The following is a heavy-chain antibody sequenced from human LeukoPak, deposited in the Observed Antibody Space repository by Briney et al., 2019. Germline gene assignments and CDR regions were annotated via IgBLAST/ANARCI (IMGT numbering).Heavy chain of an antibody. CDR1: GYTFTGHY. CDR2: INPNSGGT. D-gene: IGHD4-23*01. V-gene: IGHV1-2*02. CDR3: ARETTVVTPGGDY. Sequence: ASVKVSCKASGYTFTGHYMHWVRQAPGQGLEWMGWINPNSGGTQYAQKFQGRVTMTRDTSISTAYMELSRLRSDDTAVYYCARETTVVTPGGDYWGQGTLVTVSS. J-gene: IGHJ4*02.